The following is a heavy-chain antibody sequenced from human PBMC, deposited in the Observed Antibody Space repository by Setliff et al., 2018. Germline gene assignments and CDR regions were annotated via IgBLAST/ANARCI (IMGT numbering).Heavy chain of an antibody. J-gene: IGHJ5*02. Sequence: GASVKVSCKASGYSFPTDYIHWVRQAPGHELEWMGIMHPSGVGTSGPQKFQGRATMNRDTSTSTVYMVLNNLRSEDTAMYYCARHGYCRGGSCYELDTWGQGTLVTVS. CDR3: ARHGYCRGGSCYELDT. V-gene: IGHV1-46*01. CDR2: MHPSGVGT. D-gene: IGHD2-15*01. CDR1: GYSFPTDY.